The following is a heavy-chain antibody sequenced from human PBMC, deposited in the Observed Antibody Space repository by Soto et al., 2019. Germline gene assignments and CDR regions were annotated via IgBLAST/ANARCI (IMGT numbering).Heavy chain of an antibody. CDR1: GYTLTELS. CDR3: ATDVTVGPRRVTIFGVVTWARYGMDV. J-gene: IGHJ6*02. Sequence: VASVKVSCKVSGYTLTELSMHWVRQAPGKGLEWMGGFDPEDGETIYAQKFQGRVTMTEDTSTDTAYMELSSLRSEDTAVYYCATDVTVGPRRVTIFGVVTWARYGMDVWGQGTTVTVSS. V-gene: IGHV1-24*01. CDR2: FDPEDGET. D-gene: IGHD3-3*01.